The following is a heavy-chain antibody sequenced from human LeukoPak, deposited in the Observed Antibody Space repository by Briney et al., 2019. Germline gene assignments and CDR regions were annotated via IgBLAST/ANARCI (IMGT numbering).Heavy chain of an antibody. CDR3: TRGARRSASGDYFDY. CDR1: GYTFTTYY. Sequence: ASVKVSCKASGYTFTTYYMHWVRQAPGQGLEWMGIINPNGGSTSYAQKFQGRVTMTRGMSTSTVYMELSSLRSEDTAVYYCTRGARRSASGDYFDYWGQGTLVTVSS. D-gene: IGHD6-25*01. V-gene: IGHV1-46*01. J-gene: IGHJ4*02. CDR2: INPNGGST.